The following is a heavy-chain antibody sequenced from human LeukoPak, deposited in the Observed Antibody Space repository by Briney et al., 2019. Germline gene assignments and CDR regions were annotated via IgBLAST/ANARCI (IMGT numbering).Heavy chain of an antibody. CDR1: GFTFSDYY. V-gene: IGHV3-11*01. D-gene: IGHD3-22*01. CDR2: ISSSGSTI. Sequence: GGSLRLSCAASGFTFSDYYMSWIRQAPGKGLEWVSYISSSGSTIYYADSVKGRFTISRDNAKNSLYLQMNSLRAEDTAVYYCAKHGRVAYYDSSGYKPLEYWGQGTLVTVSS. J-gene: IGHJ4*02. CDR3: AKHGRVAYYDSSGYKPLEY.